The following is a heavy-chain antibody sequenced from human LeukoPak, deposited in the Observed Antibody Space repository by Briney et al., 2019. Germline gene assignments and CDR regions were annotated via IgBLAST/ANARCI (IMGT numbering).Heavy chain of an antibody. D-gene: IGHD3-3*01. J-gene: IGHJ4*02. V-gene: IGHV4-39*07. CDR2: IFYSGST. Sequence: SETLSLTCTVSGGSISTSNYYWGWIRQPPGKGLEWIGNIFYSGSTYYNPSLKSRVTISVDTSKNQFSLKLSSVTAADTAVYYCARVGGEYYDFWSGYYVFDYWGQGTLVTVSS. CDR1: GGSISTSNYY. CDR3: ARVGGEYYDFWSGYYVFDY.